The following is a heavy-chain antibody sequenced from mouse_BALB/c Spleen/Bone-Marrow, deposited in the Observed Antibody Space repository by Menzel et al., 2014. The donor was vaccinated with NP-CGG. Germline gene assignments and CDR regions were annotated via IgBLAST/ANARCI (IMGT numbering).Heavy chain of an antibody. CDR3: ARGYYGSSLVY. Sequence: QVQLQQSGAELAKPGASVKMSCKASGYTFTSYWMYWVKQRPGQGLEWIGYINPSTGYTEYNQKFKDKATLTADKSSSTAYMQLSSLTSEDSAVYYCARGYYGSSLVYWGQGTLVTVSA. CDR1: GYTFTSYW. CDR2: INPSTGYT. V-gene: IGHV1-7*01. D-gene: IGHD1-1*01. J-gene: IGHJ3*01.